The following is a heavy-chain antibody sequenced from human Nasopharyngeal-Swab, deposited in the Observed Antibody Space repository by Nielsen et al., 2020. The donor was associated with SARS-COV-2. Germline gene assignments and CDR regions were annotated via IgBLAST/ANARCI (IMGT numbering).Heavy chain of an antibody. V-gene: IGHV3-23*01. CDR1: GFTFSSYA. CDR3: ARESVVTGTDDAPDL. D-gene: IGHD2-21*02. Sequence: GESLKISCAASGFTFSSYAMSWVRQAPGKGLEWVSAISGSGGSTYYADSVKGRFTISRDNAKNTVSLQMNSLRREDTAVYYCARESVVTGTDDAPDLWGRGTMVTVSS. J-gene: IGHJ3*01. CDR2: ISGSGGST.